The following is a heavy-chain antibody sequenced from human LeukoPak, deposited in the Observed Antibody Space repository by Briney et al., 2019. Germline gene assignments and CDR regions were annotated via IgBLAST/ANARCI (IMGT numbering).Heavy chain of an antibody. V-gene: IGHV1-18*01. D-gene: IGHD5-12*01. Sequence: ASVKVSCKASGYTFTSYGISWVRQAPGQGLEWMGWISGYNENTDYAQKFQGRVTMTTDSSTSTAYMELRNLRSDDTAVNYCARVGRTIVATMAYWGQGTLVTVSS. CDR3: ARVGRTIVATMAY. CDR2: ISGYNENT. J-gene: IGHJ4*02. CDR1: GYTFTSYG.